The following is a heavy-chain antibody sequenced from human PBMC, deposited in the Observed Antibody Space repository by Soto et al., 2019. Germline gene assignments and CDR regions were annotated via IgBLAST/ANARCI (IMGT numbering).Heavy chain of an antibody. V-gene: IGHV4-59*01. Sequence: SETLSLTCTVSGGSISSYYWSWIRQPPGKGLEWIGYIYYSGSTNYNPSLKSRVTISVDTSKNQFSLKLSSVTAADTAVYYCASSPTCYYGSGSYYYYYYMDVWGKGTTVTVSS. CDR1: GGSISSYY. J-gene: IGHJ6*03. CDR2: IYYSGST. CDR3: ASSPTCYYGSGSYYYYYYMDV. D-gene: IGHD3-10*01.